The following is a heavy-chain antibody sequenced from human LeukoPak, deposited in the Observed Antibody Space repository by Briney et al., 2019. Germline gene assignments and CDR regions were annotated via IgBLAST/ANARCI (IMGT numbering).Heavy chain of an antibody. Sequence: ASVKVSCKASGYTFTSYAMHWVRQAPGQRLEWMGWINAGNGNTKYSQKFQGRVTITRDTSASTAYMELSSLRSEDTAVYYCARDDDSSSWYGYWGQGTLVTVSS. D-gene: IGHD6-13*01. V-gene: IGHV1-3*01. CDR1: GYTFTSYA. CDR3: ARDDDSSSWYGY. CDR2: INAGNGNT. J-gene: IGHJ4*02.